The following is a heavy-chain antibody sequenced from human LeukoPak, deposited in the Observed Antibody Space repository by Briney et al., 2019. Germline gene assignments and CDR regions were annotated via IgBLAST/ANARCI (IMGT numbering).Heavy chain of an antibody. CDR3: AGDTYDTSGYYYGPFDY. J-gene: IGHJ4*02. CDR1: GFTFSNYW. Sequence: GGSLRLSCAASGFTFSNYWMHWVRHAPGKGLVWVSHINTDGSTTTYADSVKGRFTISRDNAKNTLYLQMHSLRAEDTAVYYCAGDTYDTSGYYYGPFDYWGQGTLVTVSS. D-gene: IGHD3-22*01. V-gene: IGHV3-74*01. CDR2: INTDGSTT.